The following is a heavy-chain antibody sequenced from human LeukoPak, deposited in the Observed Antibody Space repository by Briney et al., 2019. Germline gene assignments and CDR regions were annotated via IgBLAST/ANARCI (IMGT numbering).Heavy chain of an antibody. D-gene: IGHD4-17*01. J-gene: IGHJ4*02. Sequence: PSQTLSLTCTVSGGSISSGGYCWSWIRQHPGKGLEWIGYIYYSGSTYYNLSLKSRVTISVDTSKNQFSLKLSSVTAADTAVYYCARGSTVTTYFDYWGQGTLVTVSS. CDR2: IYYSGST. V-gene: IGHV4-31*03. CDR1: GGSISSGGYC. CDR3: ARGSTVTTYFDY.